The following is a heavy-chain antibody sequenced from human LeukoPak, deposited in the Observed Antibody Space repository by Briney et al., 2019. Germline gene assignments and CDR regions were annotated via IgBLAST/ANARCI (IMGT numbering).Heavy chain of an antibody. D-gene: IGHD3-16*01. CDR1: GGSISSYY. J-gene: IGHJ5*02. CDR2: FYASGIT. CDR3: ATTLDYGCFDP. Sequence: SETLSLTCTVSGGSISSYYWSWLRQPAGKGLEWIGLFYASGITNYNPSLKTRVTISVDTSKNQFSLNLRSVTAADTAIYYCATTLDYGCFDPWGQGALVTVSS. V-gene: IGHV4-4*07.